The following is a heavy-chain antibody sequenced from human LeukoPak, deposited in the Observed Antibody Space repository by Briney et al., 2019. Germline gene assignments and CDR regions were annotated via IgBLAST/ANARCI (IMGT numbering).Heavy chain of an antibody. D-gene: IGHD3-3*01. CDR2: INPNSGVT. V-gene: IGHV1-2*02. CDR3: ARGPPYYDFWSGYPAPMDV. Sequence: ASVKVSCKASGYTFTGYYMHWVRQSPGQGLEWMGGINPNSGVTNYAQKFQCRVTMTRDTAISTAYMELSRLRSDDTAVYYCARGPPYYDFWSGYPAPMDVWGKGTTVTVSS. J-gene: IGHJ6*03. CDR1: GYTFTGYY.